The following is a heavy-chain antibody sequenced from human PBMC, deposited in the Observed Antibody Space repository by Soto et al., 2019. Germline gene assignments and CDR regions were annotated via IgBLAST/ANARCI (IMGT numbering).Heavy chain of an antibody. CDR1: GGSIRSGDYY. J-gene: IGHJ4*01. CDR2: VYYTGST. V-gene: IGHV4-30-4*08. D-gene: IGHD5-18*01. CDR3: VGVYGYSYGYSFDY. Sequence: SETLSLTCTVSGGSIRSGDYYWTWIRQPPGKGLEWIGYVYYTGSTNYNPSLKSRVTMSVDTSKNQFSLKLSSVTAADTAVYYCVGVYGYSYGYSFDYWGHGTLVTVSS.